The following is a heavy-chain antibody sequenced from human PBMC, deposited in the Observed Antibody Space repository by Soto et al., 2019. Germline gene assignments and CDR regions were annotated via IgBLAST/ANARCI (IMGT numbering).Heavy chain of an antibody. J-gene: IGHJ2*01. CDR2: IYYSGST. CDR1: GGSISSYY. D-gene: IGHD5-12*01. CDR3: ARRLRYNSDWYFDL. Sequence: SETLSLTCTVSGGSISSYYWSWIRQPPGKGLEWIGYIYYSGSTNYNPSLKSRVTISVDTSKNQFSLKLSSVTAADTAVYYCARRLRYNSDWYFDLWGRGTLVTVSS. V-gene: IGHV4-59*01.